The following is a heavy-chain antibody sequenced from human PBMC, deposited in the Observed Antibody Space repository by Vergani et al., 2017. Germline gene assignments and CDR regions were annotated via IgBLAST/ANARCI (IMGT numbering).Heavy chain of an antibody. V-gene: IGHV3-30*03. CDR3: ARDPKVPAAKRPHGYYYYYYMDV. J-gene: IGHJ6*03. D-gene: IGHD2-2*01. CDR2: ISYDGTQK. Sequence: QVHLVESGGGVVQPGRSLRLSCVVSGFTSSYYGMHWVRQAPGKGLEWVAVISYDGTQKYYADSVKGRFTISRDNAKNSLYLQMNSLRAEDTAVYYCARDPKVPAAKRPHGYYYYYYMDVWGKGTTVTVSS. CDR1: GFTSSYYG.